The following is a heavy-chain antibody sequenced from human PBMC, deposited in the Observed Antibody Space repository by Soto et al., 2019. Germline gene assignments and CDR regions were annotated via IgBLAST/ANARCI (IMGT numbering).Heavy chain of an antibody. V-gene: IGHV4-59*08. CDR1: GASIRTSY. CDR3: AILPAVSGSLAWFDP. CDR2: IYHSGTT. D-gene: IGHD3-10*01. Sequence: PSETLSLTCTVSGASIRTSYWTWIRQPPGKGLEWIAYIYHSGTTNYNPSLKSRATIPADTSKNQLSLKLNSVTAADTAVYYCAILPAVSGSLAWFDPWGQGTLVTVSS. J-gene: IGHJ5*02.